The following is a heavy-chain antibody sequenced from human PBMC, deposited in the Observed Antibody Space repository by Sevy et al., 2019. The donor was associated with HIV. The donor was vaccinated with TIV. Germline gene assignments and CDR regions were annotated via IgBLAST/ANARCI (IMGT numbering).Heavy chain of an antibody. J-gene: IGHJ3*02. CDR1: GGSISRYY. CDR2: IYYSGAT. D-gene: IGHD5-12*01. Sequence: SETLSLICTVSGGSISRYYWSWIRQPPGKGLEWIGYIYYSGATSYNPSLKSRVTISVDTSKNKFSLNLRSVTAADTAVYYWARGGPLDAFDIWGQGTMVTVSS. V-gene: IGHV4-59*01. CDR3: ARGGPLDAFDI.